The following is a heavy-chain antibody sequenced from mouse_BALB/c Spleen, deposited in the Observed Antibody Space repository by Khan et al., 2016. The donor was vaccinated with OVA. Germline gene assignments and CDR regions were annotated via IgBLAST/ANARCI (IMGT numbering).Heavy chain of an antibody. CDR2: ISYSGNT. V-gene: IGHV3-2*02. CDR1: GYSITSDYA. D-gene: IGHD2-10*02. J-gene: IGHJ2*01. Sequence: EVQLQESGPGLVKPSQSLSLTCTVTGYSITSDYAWNWIRQFPGNKLEWMGHISYSGNTKYNPSLQSRISITRDTSKNQFFLQLNSVTTEDTATYDCARMYGGDCDYWGQGTTLTVSS. CDR3: ARMYGGDCDY.